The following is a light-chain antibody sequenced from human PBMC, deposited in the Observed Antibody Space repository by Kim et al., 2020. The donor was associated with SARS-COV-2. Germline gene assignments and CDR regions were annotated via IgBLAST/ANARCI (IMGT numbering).Light chain of an antibody. CDR3: SSFADSTTWV. CDR2: DVN. CDR1: SSDVGGYNH. Sequence: QSALTQPASVSESPGQSITISCTGSSSDVGGYNHVSWYQQHPDKVPKLIIYDVNKRPSGVSSPFSGSKSGNTASLTISGLQTEDEADYYCSSFADSTTWVFGGGTKLTVL. V-gene: IGLV2-14*01. J-gene: IGLJ3*02.